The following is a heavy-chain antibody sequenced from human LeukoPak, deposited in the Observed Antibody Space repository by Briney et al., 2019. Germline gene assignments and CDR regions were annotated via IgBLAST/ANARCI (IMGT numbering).Heavy chain of an antibody. Sequence: PGGSLRLSCAASGFTFDDYGMSWVRQGPGKGLEWVSGINWNGGSTGYADSVKGRFTISRDNAKNSLYLQMNSLRAEDTALYFCARRIDSGSYCAFDYWGQGNLVTVSS. CDR1: GFTFDDYG. CDR3: ARRIDSGSYCAFDY. CDR2: INWNGGST. J-gene: IGHJ4*02. V-gene: IGHV3-20*04. D-gene: IGHD1-26*01.